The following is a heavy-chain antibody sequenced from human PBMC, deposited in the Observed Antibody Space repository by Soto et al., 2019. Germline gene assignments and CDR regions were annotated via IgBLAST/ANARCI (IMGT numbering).Heavy chain of an antibody. D-gene: IGHD3-22*01. Sequence: PSETLSLTCTVSGGSISSGDYYWSWIRQPPGKGLEWIGYIYYSGSTYYNPSLKSRVTISVDTSKNQFSLKLSSVTAADTAVYYCARVKGLGDDSSGYYWNWLDPWGQGTLVTVYS. CDR1: GGSISSGDYY. V-gene: IGHV4-30-4*01. CDR2: IYYSGST. J-gene: IGHJ5*02. CDR3: ARVKGLGDDSSGYYWNWLDP.